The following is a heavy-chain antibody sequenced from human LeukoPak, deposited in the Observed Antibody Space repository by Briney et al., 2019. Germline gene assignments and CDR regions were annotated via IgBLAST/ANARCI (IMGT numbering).Heavy chain of an antibody. D-gene: IGHD3-9*01. CDR2: IDSGGRT. Sequence: GGSLRLSCVASGLTVSNHWMSWVRQAPGKGLEWVSNIDSGGRTYFADSVKGRFTISRDDSKNTLYLQMSSLRGEDTAVYYCAKTVVSAGWNYFDYWGQGTLVTVSS. J-gene: IGHJ4*02. CDR3: AKTVVSAGWNYFDY. CDR1: GLTVSNHW. V-gene: IGHV3-23*01.